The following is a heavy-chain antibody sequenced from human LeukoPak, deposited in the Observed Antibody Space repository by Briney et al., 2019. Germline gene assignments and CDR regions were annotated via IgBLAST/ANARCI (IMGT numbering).Heavy chain of an antibody. Sequence: GSLRLSCAASGFTFTNHWMSWVRQAPGKGLEWVTNINQDGSEKHYVDSVKGRFTISRDNAKNSLYLQMNSLRAEDTAVYYCAELGITMIGGVWGKGTTVTISS. CDR3: AELGITMIGGV. CDR2: INQDGSEK. D-gene: IGHD3-10*02. V-gene: IGHV3-7*01. J-gene: IGHJ6*04. CDR1: GFTFTNHW.